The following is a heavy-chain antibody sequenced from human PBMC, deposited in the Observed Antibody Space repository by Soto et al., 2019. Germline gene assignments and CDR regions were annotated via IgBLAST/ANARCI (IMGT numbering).Heavy chain of an antibody. CDR2: IYSGGTT. CDR3: HGYGY. Sequence: EVQVVESGGGLIQPGGSLRLSCVVSGFTVSSTNYMSWVRQAPGKGLEWVSVIYSGGTTFYADSVKGRFTISRDNSKNTLHLQMNSLRAEDTAVYHCHGYGYWGQGTLVTVSS. V-gene: IGHV3-53*01. CDR1: GFTVSSTNY. D-gene: IGHD5-12*01. J-gene: IGHJ4*02.